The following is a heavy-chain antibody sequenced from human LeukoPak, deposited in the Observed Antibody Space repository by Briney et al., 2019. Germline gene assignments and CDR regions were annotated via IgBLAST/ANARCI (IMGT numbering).Heavy chain of an antibody. V-gene: IGHV4-38-2*02. CDR3: ASPRIAVAGTIIN. CDR1: GYSISSGYY. CDR2: IYHSGST. D-gene: IGHD6-19*01. Sequence: PSETLSLTCTVSGYSISSGYYWGWIRQPPGKGLEWIGSIYHSGSTYYNPSLKSRVTISVDTSKNQFSLKLSSVTAADTAVYYCASPRIAVAGTIINWGQGTLVTVSS. J-gene: IGHJ4*02.